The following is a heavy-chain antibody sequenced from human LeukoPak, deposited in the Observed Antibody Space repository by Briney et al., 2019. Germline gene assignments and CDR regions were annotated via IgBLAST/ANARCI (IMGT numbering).Heavy chain of an antibody. V-gene: IGHV4-34*01. CDR2: INHSGST. CDR3: ARGLRGLGY. Sequence: SETLSLTCAVYGGSFSCYYWSWIRQPPGKGLEWIGEINHSGSTNYNPSLKSRVTISVDTSKNQFSLKLSSVTAADTAVYYCARGLRGLGYWGQGTLVTVSS. J-gene: IGHJ4*02. D-gene: IGHD7-27*01. CDR1: GGSFSCYY.